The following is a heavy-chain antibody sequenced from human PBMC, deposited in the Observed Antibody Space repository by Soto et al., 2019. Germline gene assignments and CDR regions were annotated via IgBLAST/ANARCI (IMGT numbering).Heavy chain of an antibody. V-gene: IGHV1-18*01. D-gene: IGHD3-10*01. CDR3: AREGYYSGSGTYSPPRYYGMDV. Sequence: QVQLVQSGAEVRKPGASVKVSCKASGYTFSNYGLSWVRQAPGQGLEWMGWISDYNGNTHYAQKFQGGLIMATDPSTRTAYVELRSLTSDDTAVYFCAREGYYSGSGTYSPPRYYGMDVWGQGTTVTVSS. CDR2: ISDYNGNT. J-gene: IGHJ6*02. CDR1: GYTFSNYG.